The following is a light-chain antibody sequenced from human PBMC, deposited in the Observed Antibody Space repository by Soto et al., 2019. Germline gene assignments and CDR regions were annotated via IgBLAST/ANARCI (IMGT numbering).Light chain of an antibody. CDR2: GAS. CDR1: QSVSSSY. Sequence: EIVLTQSRGTLSLSPGERATLSCRASQSVSSSYLAWYQQKPGQAPRLLIYGASSRATGIPDRFSGSGSGTDFTLTISRLEPEDFAVYYCQQYGRWWTFGQGTKVEIK. V-gene: IGKV3-20*01. J-gene: IGKJ1*01. CDR3: QQYGRWWT.